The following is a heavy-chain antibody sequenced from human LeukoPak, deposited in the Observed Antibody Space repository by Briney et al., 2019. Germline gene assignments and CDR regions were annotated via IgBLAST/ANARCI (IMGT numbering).Heavy chain of an antibody. CDR3: ARPLNRRLRSVRYDSSGYRDAFDI. Sequence: PSETLSLTCAVYGGSFRGYYWSWIRQPPGKGLEWIGEINHSGSTNYNPSLKSRVTISVDTSKNQFSLKLSSVTAADTAVYYCARPLNRRLRSVRYDSSGYRDAFDIWGQGTMVTVSS. D-gene: IGHD3-22*01. CDR1: GGSFRGYY. V-gene: IGHV4-34*01. CDR2: INHSGST. J-gene: IGHJ3*02.